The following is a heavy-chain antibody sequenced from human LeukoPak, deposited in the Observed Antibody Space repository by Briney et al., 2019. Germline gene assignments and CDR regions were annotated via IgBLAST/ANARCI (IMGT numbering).Heavy chain of an antibody. V-gene: IGHV4-4*02. CDR3: ARGNYGDYRAYFDY. CDR1: GGSISSSNW. J-gene: IGHJ4*02. Sequence: SETLSLTCAVSGGSISSSNWWSWVRQPPGKGLEWIGEIYHSGSTNYNPSLKSRVTISVDTSKNQFSLKLSSVTAVDTAVYYCARGNYGDYRAYFDYWGQGTLVTVSS. D-gene: IGHD4-17*01. CDR2: IYHSGST.